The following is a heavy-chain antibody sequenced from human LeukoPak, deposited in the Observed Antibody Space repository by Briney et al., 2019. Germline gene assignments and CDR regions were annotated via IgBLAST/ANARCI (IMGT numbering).Heavy chain of an antibody. CDR1: GFTFSSYG. CDR3: AKKAFDWGTYHWFDP. CDR2: ISYDGSSQ. D-gene: IGHD3-16*01. V-gene: IGHV3-30*18. Sequence: PGGSLRLSWAASGFTFSSYGMHWVRQAPGKGLEWVAVISYDGSSQYYADSVRGRFTISRDNAKNTLSLQMNSLRAEDTALYFCAKKAFDWGTYHWFDPWGQGTLVTVSS. J-gene: IGHJ5*02.